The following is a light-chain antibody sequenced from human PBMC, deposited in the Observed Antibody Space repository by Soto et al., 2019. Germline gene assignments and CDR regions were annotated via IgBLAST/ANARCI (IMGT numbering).Light chain of an antibody. V-gene: IGLV3-27*01. Sequence: SSELTQPSSVSVSPGQTARITCSGDVLAKKYARWFQQKQGQAPVLVIYKDSERPSGIPERFSGSSSGTTVTLTISGAQVEDEADYYCYSAADNNPVVFGGGTKLTVL. CDR3: YSAADNNPVV. CDR2: KDS. CDR1: VLAKKY. J-gene: IGLJ2*01.